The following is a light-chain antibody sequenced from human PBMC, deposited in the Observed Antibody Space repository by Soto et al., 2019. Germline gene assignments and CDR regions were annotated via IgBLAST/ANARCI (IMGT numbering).Light chain of an antibody. V-gene: IGKV3-11*01. Sequence: EIVLTQSPATLSLSPGERATLSCRASQSVSSYLAWYQQKPGQAPRLLIYDASNRATGIPARFSGSGSGTDFTPTISSLEPEDFAMYYCQQRSNWPPVTFGGRTKVEIK. CDR3: QQRSNWPPVT. J-gene: IGKJ4*01. CDR2: DAS. CDR1: QSVSSY.